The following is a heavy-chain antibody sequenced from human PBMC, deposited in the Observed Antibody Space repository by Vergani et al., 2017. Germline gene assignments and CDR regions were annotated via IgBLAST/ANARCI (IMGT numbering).Heavy chain of an antibody. J-gene: IGHJ4*02. D-gene: IGHD3-10*01. V-gene: IGHV3-66*01. Sequence: EVQLVESGGGLVQPGGSLRLSCAASGFTVSSNYMSWVRQAPGKGLEWVSVIYSGGSTYYADSVKGRFTISRDNAKNSLYLQMNSLRAEDTAVYYCARDHGFGEYYFDYWGQGTLVTVSS. CDR2: IYSGGST. CDR1: GFTVSSNY. CDR3: ARDHGFGEYYFDY.